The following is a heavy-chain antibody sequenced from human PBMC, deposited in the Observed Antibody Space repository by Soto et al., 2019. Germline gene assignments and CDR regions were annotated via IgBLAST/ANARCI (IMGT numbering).Heavy chain of an antibody. CDR2: LYHSGST. CDR3: ARLWGYFSSTSCYYYYGMDV. D-gene: IGHD2-2*01. Sequence: SETLSLTCAVSGGSISSSNWWSWVRQPPGEGLEWIGELYHSGSTNYNPSLKSRVTISVDKSKNQFSLKLSSVTAADTAVSYCARLWGYFSSTSCYYYYGMDVWGQGTTVTVSS. CDR1: GGSISSSNW. V-gene: IGHV4-4*02. J-gene: IGHJ6*02.